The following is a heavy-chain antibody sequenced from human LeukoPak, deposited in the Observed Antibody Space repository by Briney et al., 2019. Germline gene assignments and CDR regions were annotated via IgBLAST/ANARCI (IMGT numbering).Heavy chain of an antibody. J-gene: IGHJ3*01. CDR2: IKSDGSST. D-gene: IGHD3-10*01. V-gene: IGHV3-74*01. Sequence: PGGSLRLSCAASGFTFNDYWMHWVRQAPGKGLVWVSRIKSDGSSTIYADSVKGRFTISRDNAKNTLYLQLNSLRAEDTAVYYCARSYFYSSGSYAFDVWGQGTVVTVSS. CDR3: ARSYFYSSGSYAFDV. CDR1: GFTFNDYW.